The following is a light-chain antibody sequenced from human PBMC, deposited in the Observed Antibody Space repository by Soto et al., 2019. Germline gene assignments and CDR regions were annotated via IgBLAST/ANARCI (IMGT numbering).Light chain of an antibody. CDR2: AAS. CDR3: QQLQT. V-gene: IGKV1-9*01. Sequence: IQFTQSPSSLSASVGDRVTITCRASQGISSYLAWYQQKPGKAPKLLIYAASTLQSGVPSRFSGSGSGTDFTLTISSLQPEDFATYYCQQLQTFGGGTKVDIK. J-gene: IGKJ4*01. CDR1: QGISSY.